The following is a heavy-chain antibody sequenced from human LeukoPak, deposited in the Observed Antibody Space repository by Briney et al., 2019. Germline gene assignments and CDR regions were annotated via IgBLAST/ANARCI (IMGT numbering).Heavy chain of an antibody. D-gene: IGHD1-26*01. CDR3: ASRTGSYYPFDS. J-gene: IGHJ4*02. V-gene: IGHV5-51*01. CDR2: MYPGGSDI. CDR1: GYIVSNYY. Sequence: GESLKISCKGSGYIVSNYYIDWVRQMPGKGLEWMGVMYPGGSDIRYSPSFQGQVTISADKSIDTAYLQWSSLKASDSAMYYCASRTGSYYPFDSWGQGTLVTVSS.